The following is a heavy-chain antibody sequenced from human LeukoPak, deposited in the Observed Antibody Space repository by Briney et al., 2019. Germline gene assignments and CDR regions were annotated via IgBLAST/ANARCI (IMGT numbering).Heavy chain of an antibody. D-gene: IGHD5-24*01. J-gene: IGHJ4*02. CDR3: ARGAARMVEMGTMISFEY. Sequence: GRSLRLSCAASGFTFSSYAMHWVRQAPGKGLEWVAVISYDGSHKKYADSVKGRFTISRVNSQKTLYLQMNSLRAEDAAVYYCARGAARMVEMGTMISFEYWGQGTLITVSS. CDR1: GFTFSSYA. CDR2: ISYDGSHK. V-gene: IGHV3-30*04.